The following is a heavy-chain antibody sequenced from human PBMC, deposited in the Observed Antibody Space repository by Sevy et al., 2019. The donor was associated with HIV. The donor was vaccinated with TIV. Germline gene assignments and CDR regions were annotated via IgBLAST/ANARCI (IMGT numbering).Heavy chain of an antibody. V-gene: IGHV3-30-3*01. CDR3: ARLFSCGGDCYYLDY. D-gene: IGHD2-21*02. Sequence: GGSLRLSCAASGFTFSNYDMHWVRQAPGKGLEWVAVISHDGNYKNYADSVKVRFTISRDDFKKPRYLQMSSLRPEDTAVYFCARLFSCGGDCYYLDYWGQGALVTVSS. CDR1: GFTFSNYD. J-gene: IGHJ4*02. CDR2: ISHDGNYK.